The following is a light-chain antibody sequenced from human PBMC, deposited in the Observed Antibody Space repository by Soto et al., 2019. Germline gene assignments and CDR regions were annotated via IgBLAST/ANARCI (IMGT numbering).Light chain of an antibody. J-gene: IGKJ5*01. Sequence: DIVMTQSPLSLPVTPGEPASISCRSSQSLLHSNGYNYLDWYLQKPGQSPQLLIYLGSNRASGVPDRFSGSGSGTDFTLKISRVEAEAVGVYYCMQALQTPVTFRQGTRLEIK. V-gene: IGKV2-28*01. CDR1: QSLLHSNGYNY. CDR2: LGS. CDR3: MQALQTPVT.